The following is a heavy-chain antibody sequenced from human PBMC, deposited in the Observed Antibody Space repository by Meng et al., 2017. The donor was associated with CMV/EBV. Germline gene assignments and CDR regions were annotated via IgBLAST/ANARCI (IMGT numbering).Heavy chain of an antibody. V-gene: IGHV1-8*01. CDR3: ARAQALSLRFPYY. CDR1: GYTFTSYD. J-gene: IGHJ4*02. Sequence: ASVKVSCKASGYTFTSYDINWVRQATGQGREWMGWMNPNSGNTGYAQKFQGRVTMTRNTSISTAYMELSSLRSEDTAVYYCARAQALSLRFPYYWGQGTLVTVSS. D-gene: IGHD3-3*01. CDR2: MNPNSGNT.